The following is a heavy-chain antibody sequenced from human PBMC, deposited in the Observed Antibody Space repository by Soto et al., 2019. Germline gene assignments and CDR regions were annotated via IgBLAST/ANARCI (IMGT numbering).Heavy chain of an antibody. CDR2: IYYSGST. J-gene: IGHJ4*02. D-gene: IGHD3-3*01. CDR1: GGSISSYY. V-gene: IGHV4-59*01. CDR3: ARDEYYDFWSGYFVY. Sequence: SETLSLTCTVSGGSISSYYWSWIRQPPGKGLEWIGYIYYSGSTNYNPSLKSRVTISVDTSKNQFSLKLSSVTAADTAVYYCARDEYYDFWSGYFVYWGQGTLVTVS.